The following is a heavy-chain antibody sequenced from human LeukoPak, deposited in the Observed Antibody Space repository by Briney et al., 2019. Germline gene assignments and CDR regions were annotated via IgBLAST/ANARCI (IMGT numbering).Heavy chain of an antibody. J-gene: IGHJ4*02. CDR1: GGSITNTNY. Sequence: PSGTLSLTCGVSGGSITNTNYWTWARPPPGKGLEWIGEVNLQGSTNYNPSLMGRVAISVDKSENHISLQLTSVTAADTAVYYCAREGGPYRPLDYSGQGTLVTVSS. CDR3: AREGGPYRPLDY. CDR2: VNLQGST. V-gene: IGHV4-4*02.